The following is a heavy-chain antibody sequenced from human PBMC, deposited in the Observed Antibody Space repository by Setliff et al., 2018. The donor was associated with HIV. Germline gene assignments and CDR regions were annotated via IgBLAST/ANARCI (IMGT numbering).Heavy chain of an antibody. CDR2: IQYSDSS. CDR1: GGSISNYY. V-gene: IGHV4-59*08. J-gene: IGHJ5*02. Sequence: PSETLSLTCTVSGGSISNYYWTWIRQPPGKGLEWIASIQYSDSSHYNPSLQSRVTISLDTSKNQFSLRLTSVTAADTAVYYCARGCRSLIRGGWFDPWGQGTLVTVSS. CDR3: ARGCRSLIRGGWFDP. D-gene: IGHD3-10*01.